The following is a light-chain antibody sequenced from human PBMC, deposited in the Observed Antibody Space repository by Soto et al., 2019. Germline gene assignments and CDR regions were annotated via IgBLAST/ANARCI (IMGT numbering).Light chain of an antibody. J-gene: IGLJ3*02. CDR2: GNN. CDR3: QSYDSSLSGWV. Sequence: QSVLTQPPSVSGAPGQRVTIFCTGSSSNIGAGYDVHWYQQFPGTAPKLLIYGNNNRPSGVPDRFSASKSGTSASLAITGLQAEDEADYYCQSYDSSLSGWVFGGGTQLTVL. CDR1: SSNIGAGYD. V-gene: IGLV1-40*01.